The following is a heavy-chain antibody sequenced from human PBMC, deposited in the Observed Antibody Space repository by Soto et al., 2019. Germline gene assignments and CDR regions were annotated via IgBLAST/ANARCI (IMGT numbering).Heavy chain of an antibody. D-gene: IGHD2-21*01. J-gene: IGHJ5*02. CDR1: GFTFSNYW. Sequence: GGSLRLSCEASGFTFSNYWMHWVRQAPGKGLVWVSRIKNDGSGTTYADSVKGRFTISRDNAKNTLYLQMNSLRAEDTAVYYCAREGALLNWFDPWGQGTLVTVSS. V-gene: IGHV3-74*03. CDR2: IKNDGSGT. CDR3: AREGALLNWFDP.